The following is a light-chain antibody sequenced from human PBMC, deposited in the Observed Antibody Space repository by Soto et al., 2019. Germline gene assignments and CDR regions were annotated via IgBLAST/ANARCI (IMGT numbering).Light chain of an antibody. CDR3: QQYSNWPLT. CDR1: ESVSNK. CDR2: GAS. J-gene: IGKJ5*01. Sequence: EIVMTQSPATLSVSPGERATLSCRASESVSNKLAWYQQRPGQAPRLLIYGASTRATGTPARFSGSGSGREFTLTISSLQSEDSAVYYCQQYSNWPLTFGQGTRLEIK. V-gene: IGKV3-15*01.